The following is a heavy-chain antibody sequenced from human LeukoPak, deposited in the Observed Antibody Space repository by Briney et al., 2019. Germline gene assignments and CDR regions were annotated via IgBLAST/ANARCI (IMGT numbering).Heavy chain of an antibody. CDR3: ARQMTSTRFFDS. CDR1: GFMFSDHA. D-gene: IGHD5/OR15-5a*01. Sequence: PGRSLRLSCVASGFMFSDHALHWVRQSPDKGLEWVALIGSDGSKKYYADSVQGRFTVSRENSKNTLFLQMNTLRADDTAVYFCARQMTSTRFFDSGGQGTLVTVSS. J-gene: IGHJ4*02. V-gene: IGHV3-30*04. CDR2: IGSDGSKK.